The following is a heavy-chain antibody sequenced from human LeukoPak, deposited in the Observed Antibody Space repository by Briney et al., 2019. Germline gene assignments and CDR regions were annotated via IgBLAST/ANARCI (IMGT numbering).Heavy chain of an antibody. V-gene: IGHV3-15*01. D-gene: IGHD6-13*01. Sequence: GGSLRLSCAASGFTFSNHAMTWVRQAPGKGLEWVGRIKSKTDGGTTDYAAPVKGRFTISRDDSKNTLYLQMNSLKTEDTAVYYCTTEDSSSWSYYYYGMDVWGQGTTVTVSS. CDR1: GFTFSNHA. CDR2: IKSKTDGGTT. J-gene: IGHJ6*02. CDR3: TTEDSSSWSYYYYGMDV.